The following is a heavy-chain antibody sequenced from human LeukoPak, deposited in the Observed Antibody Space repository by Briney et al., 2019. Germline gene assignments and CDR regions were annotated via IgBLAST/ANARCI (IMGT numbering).Heavy chain of an antibody. V-gene: IGHV1-2*02. J-gene: IGHJ4*02. CDR3: ARDYSSGYYSDY. D-gene: IGHD3-22*01. Sequence: ASVKVSCKASGYTFTGYSIHWVRQAPGQGLEWMGWINPHSGSTNYAQKFQGRVTMTRDTSISTAYMELSRLRSDDTAVYYCARDYSSGYYSDYWGQGTLVTVSS. CDR1: GYTFTGYS. CDR2: INPHSGST.